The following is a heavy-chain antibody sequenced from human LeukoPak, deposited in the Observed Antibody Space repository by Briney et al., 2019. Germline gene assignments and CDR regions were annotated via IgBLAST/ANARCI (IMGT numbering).Heavy chain of an antibody. J-gene: IGHJ4*02. Sequence: GGSLRLSCAASGFTFSNYAMYWVRQAPVRGLEYVSAISTNGGSTDYANSVKGRFTISRDNSGNRVFLQMGTLRAEDMAAYYCARGGYYDSSGSFDYWGQGILVTVSS. CDR2: ISTNGGST. V-gene: IGHV3-64*01. CDR1: GFTFSNYA. D-gene: IGHD3-22*01. CDR3: ARGGYYDSSGSFDY.